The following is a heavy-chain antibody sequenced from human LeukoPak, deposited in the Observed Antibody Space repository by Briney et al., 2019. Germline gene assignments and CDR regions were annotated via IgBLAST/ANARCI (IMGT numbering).Heavy chain of an antibody. D-gene: IGHD3-3*01. J-gene: IGHJ5*02. Sequence: GGSLRLSCAASGFTFSSYSMNWVRQAPGKGLEWVSSISSSSSYIYYADSVKGRFTISRDNAKNSLYLQMNSLRAEDTAVYYCARDREIDYDFWSGPNWFDPWGQGTLVTVSS. CDR1: GFTFSSYS. CDR2: ISSSSSYI. V-gene: IGHV3-21*01. CDR3: ARDREIDYDFWSGPNWFDP.